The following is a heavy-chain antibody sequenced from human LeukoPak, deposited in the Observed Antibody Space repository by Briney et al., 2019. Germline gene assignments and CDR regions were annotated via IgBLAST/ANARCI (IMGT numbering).Heavy chain of an antibody. CDR2: INPNSGGT. D-gene: IGHD5-18*01. J-gene: IGHJ6*02. Sequence: ASVKVSCKASGYTFTGYNMHWVRQAPGQGLEWMGWINPNSGGTNYAQKFQGRVTMTRDTSISTAYMELSRLRSDDTAVYYCARVDTALDYYYYYGMDVWGQGTTVTVSS. CDR1: GYTFTGYN. V-gene: IGHV1-2*02. CDR3: ARVDTALDYYYYYGMDV.